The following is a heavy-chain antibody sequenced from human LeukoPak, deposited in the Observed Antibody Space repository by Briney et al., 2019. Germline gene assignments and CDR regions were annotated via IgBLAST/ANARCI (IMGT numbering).Heavy chain of an antibody. CDR1: EFTFSKYA. D-gene: IGHD3-9*01. V-gene: IGHV3-23*01. CDR2: ISATGGST. J-gene: IGHJ4*02. Sequence: GGSLRLSCAASEFTFSKYAMTWVRQAPGKGLEWVSTISATGGSTYYADSVKGRFTISSANAKNALCLQMDSLRAEDTPVYYCATRGDILTGYPYYFDYWGQGTLVTVSS. CDR3: ATRGDILTGYPYYFDY.